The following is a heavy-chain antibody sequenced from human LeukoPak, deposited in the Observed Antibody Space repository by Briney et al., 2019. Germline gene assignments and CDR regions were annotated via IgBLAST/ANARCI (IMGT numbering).Heavy chain of an antibody. J-gene: IGHJ6*02. D-gene: IGHD3-9*01. CDR3: ARGGLRYFDWLLPPPYYYYYGMDV. V-gene: IGHV1-8*01. Sequence: ASVKVPCKASGYTFTSYDINWVRQATGQGLEWMGWMNPNSGNTGYAQKFQGRVTMTRNTSISTAYMELSSLRSEDTAVYYCARGGLRYFDWLLPPPYYYYYGMDVWGQGTTVTVSS. CDR1: GYTFTSYD. CDR2: MNPNSGNT.